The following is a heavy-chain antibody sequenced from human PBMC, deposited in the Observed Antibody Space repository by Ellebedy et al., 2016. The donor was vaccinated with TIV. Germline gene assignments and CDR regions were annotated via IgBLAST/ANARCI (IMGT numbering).Heavy chain of an antibody. CDR2: INAGNGNT. CDR3: ATDAPGYSAARGDFDY. Sequence: ASVKVSCXASGYTFTSYAMHWVRQAPGQRLEWMGWINAGNGNTKYSQKFQGRVTITRDTSASTAYMELSSLRSEDTAVYYCATDAPGYSAARGDFDYWGQGTLVTVSS. CDR1: GYTFTSYA. J-gene: IGHJ4*02. D-gene: IGHD6-6*01. V-gene: IGHV1-3*01.